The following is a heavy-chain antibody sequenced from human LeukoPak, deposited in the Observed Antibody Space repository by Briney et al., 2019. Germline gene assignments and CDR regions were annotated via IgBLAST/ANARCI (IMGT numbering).Heavy chain of an antibody. V-gene: IGHV1-69*05. D-gene: IGHD2/OR15-2a*01. CDR3: ARNNNHRYWYFDL. CDR2: IIPIFGTA. CDR1: GRTFSSYA. Sequence: GASVKVSCKASGRTFSSYAISWVRQAPGQGLEWMGGIIPIFGTANYAQKFQGRVTITTDESTSTAYMELSSLRSEDTAVYYCARNNNHRYWYFDLWGRGTLVTVFS. J-gene: IGHJ2*01.